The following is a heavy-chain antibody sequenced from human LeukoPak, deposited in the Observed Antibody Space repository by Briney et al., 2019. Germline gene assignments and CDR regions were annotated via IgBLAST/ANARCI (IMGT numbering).Heavy chain of an antibody. J-gene: IGHJ5*02. D-gene: IGHD3-3*01. V-gene: IGHV4-59*05. CDR2: IHPSGST. Sequence: SETLSLTCTVSGDSISSYYWSWIRQPAGKGLEWIGRIHPSGSTYYNPSLKSRVTISIDTSKNQFFMKLTSVTAADTAVYFCARHSPYFDFRSGYLNWFDPWGQGTLVTVSS. CDR1: GDSISSYY. CDR3: ARHSPYFDFRSGYLNWFDP.